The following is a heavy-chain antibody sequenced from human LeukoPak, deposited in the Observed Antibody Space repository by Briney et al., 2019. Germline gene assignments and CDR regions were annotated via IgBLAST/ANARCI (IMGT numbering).Heavy chain of an antibody. V-gene: IGHV3-11*06. Sequence: PGGSLRLSCAASGFTFSDYYMSWLRQAPGKGLEWVSYISSSSSYTNYADSVEGRFTISRDNAKNSLYLQMNSLRAEDTAVYYCARPRYNYDNHFDYWGQGTLVTVSS. CDR2: ISSSSSYT. CDR3: ARPRYNYDNHFDY. J-gene: IGHJ4*02. CDR1: GFTFSDYY. D-gene: IGHD5-18*01.